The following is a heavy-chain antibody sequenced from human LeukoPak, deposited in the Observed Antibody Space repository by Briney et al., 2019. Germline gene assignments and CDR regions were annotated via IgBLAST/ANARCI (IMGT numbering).Heavy chain of an antibody. CDR2: FDPEDGET. J-gene: IGHJ2*01. D-gene: IGHD3-22*01. V-gene: IGHV1-24*01. CDR1: GYTLTELS. Sequence: ASVTVSCKVSGYTLTELSMHWVRQAPGKGLEWMGGFDPEDGETIYAQKFQGRVTMTEDTSTDTAYMELSSLRSEDTAVYYCARDYYDSSGYSPLSYWYFDLWGRGTLVTVSS. CDR3: ARDYYDSSGYSPLSYWYFDL.